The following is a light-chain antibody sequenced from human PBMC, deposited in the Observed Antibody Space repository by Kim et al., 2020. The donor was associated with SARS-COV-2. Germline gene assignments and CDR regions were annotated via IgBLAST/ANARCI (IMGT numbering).Light chain of an antibody. CDR1: QSVLYSSNNKNY. V-gene: IGKV4-1*01. Sequence: IVMTQSPDSLAVSLGERATINCKSSQSVLYSSNNKNYFAWYQQKPGQPPKLLIYWASTRESGVPDRFSGSGSGTDFTLTISSLQAEDVAVYYCQQYETIQFTFGPGTKVDIK. J-gene: IGKJ3*01. CDR3: QQYETIQFT. CDR2: WAS.